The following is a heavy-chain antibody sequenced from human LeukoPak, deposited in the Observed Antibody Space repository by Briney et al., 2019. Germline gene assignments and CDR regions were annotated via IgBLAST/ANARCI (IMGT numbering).Heavy chain of an antibody. CDR1: GFTFSSYS. CDR2: ISSSSSYI. Sequence: PGGSLRLSCAASGFTFSSYSMNWVRQDPGKGLEWVSSISSSSSYIYYADSVKGRFTISRDNAKNSLYLQMNSLRAEDTAVYYCARDQGYCSSTSCYEDYYYYYGMDVWGQGTTVTVSS. J-gene: IGHJ6*02. D-gene: IGHD2-2*01. CDR3: ARDQGYCSSTSCYEDYYYYYGMDV. V-gene: IGHV3-21*01.